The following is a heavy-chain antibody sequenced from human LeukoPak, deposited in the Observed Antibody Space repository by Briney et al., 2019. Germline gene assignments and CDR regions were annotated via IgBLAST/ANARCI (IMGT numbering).Heavy chain of an antibody. CDR2: IYTSGST. CDR3: ARHWELLEGDYYYYYMDV. V-gene: IGHV4-4*09. D-gene: IGHD1-26*01. CDR1: GCSISSYY. J-gene: IGHJ6*03. Sequence: SETLSLTCTVSGCSISSYYLSWIRQPPGKGLEWIGYIYTSGSTNYNPSLKSRVTISVDTSKNQFSLKLSSVTAADTAVYYCARHWELLEGDYYYYYMDVWGKGTTVTVSS.